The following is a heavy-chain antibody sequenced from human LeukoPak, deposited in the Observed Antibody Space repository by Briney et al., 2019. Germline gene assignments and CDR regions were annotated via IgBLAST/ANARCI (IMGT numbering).Heavy chain of an antibody. CDR1: GGSISSSSYY. CDR2: IYYSGSS. D-gene: IGHD3-10*01. Sequence: KPSETLSLTCTVSGGSISSSSYYWGWVRQPPGKGLEWIATIYYSGSSYYNPSLKSRVTISVDTSKNQFSLKLSSVTAADTAVYCCARLAQGSGTYGFDYWGQGTLVTVSS. V-gene: IGHV4-39*01. J-gene: IGHJ4*02. CDR3: ARLAQGSGTYGFDY.